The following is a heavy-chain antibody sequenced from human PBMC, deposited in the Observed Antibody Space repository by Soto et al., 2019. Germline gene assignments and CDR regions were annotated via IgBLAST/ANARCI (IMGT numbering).Heavy chain of an antibody. J-gene: IGHJ4*02. D-gene: IGHD2-15*01. CDR2: IYYSGST. CDR3: ARVGRGFDY. CDR1: GGSISSYY. V-gene: IGHV4-59*01. Sequence: PSEPLSLTCTVSGGSISSYYWSWIRQPPGKGLEWIGYIYYSGSTNYNPSLKSRVTISVDTSKNQFSLKLSSVTAADTAVYYCARVGRGFDYWGQGTLVTVSS.